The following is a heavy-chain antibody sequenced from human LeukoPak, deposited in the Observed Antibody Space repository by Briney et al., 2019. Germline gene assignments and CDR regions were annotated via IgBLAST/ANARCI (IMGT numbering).Heavy chain of an antibody. CDR2: ITGSSSYI. Sequence: GGSLRLSCAASGFTFSTYYMNWVRQAPGKGLEWVSFITGSSSYIYYTDSVKGRFTTSRDNAKNSLYLEVNSLRAEDTAVYWCASNGYCSGGSCFYGMDVWGQGTTVTVSS. D-gene: IGHD2-15*01. CDR1: GFTFSTYY. J-gene: IGHJ6*02. V-gene: IGHV3-21*01. CDR3: ASNGYCSGGSCFYGMDV.